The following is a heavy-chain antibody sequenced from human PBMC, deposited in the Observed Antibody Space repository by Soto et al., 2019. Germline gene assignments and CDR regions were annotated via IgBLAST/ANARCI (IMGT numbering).Heavy chain of an antibody. CDR1: GLTFSNYA. CDR2: MSGSSSTT. Sequence: PGGSLRLSCATSGLTFSNYAMSWVRQAPGGGLEWVSSMSGSSSTTYYADSVRGRFTISRDRSKNTLYLQMSSLRAEDTALYYCAKNQERELPRVIDFWGQGTLVTGSA. V-gene: IGHV3-23*01. CDR3: AKNQERELPRVIDF. J-gene: IGHJ4*02. D-gene: IGHD1-7*01.